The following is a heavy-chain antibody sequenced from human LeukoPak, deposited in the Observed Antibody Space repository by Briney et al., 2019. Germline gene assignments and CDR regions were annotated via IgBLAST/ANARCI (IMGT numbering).Heavy chain of an antibody. CDR3: ARDPSYGSGTSLDY. V-gene: IGHV3-33*08. CDR1: GFTFSSYA. D-gene: IGHD3-10*01. J-gene: IGHJ4*02. CDR2: IWSDVSNK. Sequence: PGGSLRLSCAASGFTFSSYAMSWVRQAPGKGLEWVAVIWSDVSNKYYADSVKGRFTISRDNSKNTLYLQMNSLRAEDTAVYYCARDPSYGSGTSLDYWGQGTLVTVSS.